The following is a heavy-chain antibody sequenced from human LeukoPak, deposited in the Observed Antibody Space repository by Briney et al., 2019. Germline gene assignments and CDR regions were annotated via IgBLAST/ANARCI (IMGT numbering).Heavy chain of an antibody. V-gene: IGHV1-8*03. D-gene: IGHD4-17*01. J-gene: IGHJ3*02. CDR2: MNPNSGNT. CDR1: GYTFTSYD. CDR3: ARAVTTYVGNAFDI. Sequence: ASVKVSCKASGYTFTSYDINWVRQATGQGLEWMGWMNPNSGNTGYAQKFQGRVTITRNTSISTAYMELSSLRSEDTAVYYCARAVTTYVGNAFDIWGQGTMVTVSS.